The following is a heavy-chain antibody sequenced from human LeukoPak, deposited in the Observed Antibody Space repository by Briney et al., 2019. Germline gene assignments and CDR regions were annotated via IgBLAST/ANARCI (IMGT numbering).Heavy chain of an antibody. CDR2: INPNSGGT. CDR1: GYTFTGYY. J-gene: IGHJ4*02. CDR3: AREKARPDRSPEGFDY. D-gene: IGHD1-14*01. V-gene: IGHV1-2*02. Sequence: GASVKVSCKASGYTFTGYYMHWVRQAPGQGLEWMGWINPNSGGTNYAQKSQGRVTMTRDTSISTAYMELCRLRSDDTAVYYCAREKARPDRSPEGFDYWGQGTLVTVSS.